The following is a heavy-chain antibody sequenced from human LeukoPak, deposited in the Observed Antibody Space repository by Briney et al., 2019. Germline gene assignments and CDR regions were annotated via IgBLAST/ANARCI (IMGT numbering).Heavy chain of an antibody. CDR3: ARGRETYYYDSSGYYRFDY. D-gene: IGHD3-22*01. CDR1: GYTLTELS. J-gene: IGHJ4*02. V-gene: IGHV1-24*01. Sequence: ASVKVSCKVSGYTLTELSMHWVRQAPGKGLEWMGGFDPEDGETIYAQKFQGRVTITADESTSTAYMELSSLRSEDTAVYYCARGRETYYYDSSGYYRFDYWGQGTLVTVSS. CDR2: FDPEDGET.